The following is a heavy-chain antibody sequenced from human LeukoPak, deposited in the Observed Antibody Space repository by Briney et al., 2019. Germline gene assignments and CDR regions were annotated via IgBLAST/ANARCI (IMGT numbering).Heavy chain of an antibody. Sequence: GGSLRLSCAASGFTFSDYYMSWIPQAPGKGLEWVSYISSSSSYTNYADSVKGRFTISRDNAKNSLYLQMNSLRAEDTAVYYCARDLAKDYDILTGYDYWGQGTLVTVSS. D-gene: IGHD3-9*01. CDR3: ARDLAKDYDILTGYDY. CDR2: ISSSSSYT. V-gene: IGHV3-11*06. CDR1: GFTFSDYY. J-gene: IGHJ4*02.